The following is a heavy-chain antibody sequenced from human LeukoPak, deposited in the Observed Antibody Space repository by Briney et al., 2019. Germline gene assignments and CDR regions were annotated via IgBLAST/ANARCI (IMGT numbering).Heavy chain of an antibody. Sequence: ASVKVSCKASGGTFSSYAISWVRQAPGHGLVWMGWISAYNGNTNYAQKVQGRVTMTTDTSTSTAYMELRSLRSDDTAVYYCARGRDGYNPTADYWGQGTLVTVSS. CDR1: GGTFSSYA. V-gene: IGHV1-18*01. CDR3: ARGRDGYNPTADY. J-gene: IGHJ4*02. D-gene: IGHD5-24*01. CDR2: ISAYNGNT.